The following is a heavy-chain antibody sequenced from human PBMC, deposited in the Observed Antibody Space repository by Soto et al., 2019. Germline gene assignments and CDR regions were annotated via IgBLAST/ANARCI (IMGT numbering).Heavy chain of an antibody. CDR1: RGSITNRPG. D-gene: IGHD3-10*01. CDR2: IYHNGTT. J-gene: IGHJ6*02. CDR3: QMVRGGLFMMDV. Sequence: SVKRSHTCGVARGSITNRPGLICVRQAPGKGLEWIGEIYHNGTTNYNPSLESRVTMSVDKSKNQFSLNLRSMTAADTAVYYCQMVRGGLFMMDVWGQGPTVKVS. V-gene: IGHV4-4*02.